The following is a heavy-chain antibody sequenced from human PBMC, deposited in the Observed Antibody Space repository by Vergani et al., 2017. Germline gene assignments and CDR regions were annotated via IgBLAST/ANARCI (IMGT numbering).Heavy chain of an antibody. CDR1: GFTFSSYG. Sequence: QVQLVESGGGVVKLGGSRRLSCAPLGFTFSSYGFHWVRQAPGKGLGGVAFIRYDGSNKYYAESVKGRFTISRDNSKNTLYLQMNSLRAEDTAVYECANARSTMYYYYGMDVWAQG. CDR2: IRYDGSNK. J-gene: IGHJ6*02. V-gene: IGHV3-30*02. D-gene: IGHD3-3*01. CDR3: ANARSTMYYYYGMDV.